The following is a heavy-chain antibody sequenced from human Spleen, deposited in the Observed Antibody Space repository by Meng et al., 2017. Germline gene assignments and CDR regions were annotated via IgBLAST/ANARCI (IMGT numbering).Heavy chain of an antibody. D-gene: IGHD3-22*01. J-gene: IGHJ6*02. V-gene: IGHV3-74*01. CDR2: INSDGSST. CDR1: GFTFSSYW. Sequence: GESLKISCAASGFTFSSYWMHWVRQAPGKGLVWVSRINSDGSSTSYADSVKGRFTISRDNAKNTLYLQMNSLRAEDTAVYYCARSWDYYDSSGDLNYYYYGMDVWGQGTTVTVSS. CDR3: ARSWDYYDSSGDLNYYYYGMDV.